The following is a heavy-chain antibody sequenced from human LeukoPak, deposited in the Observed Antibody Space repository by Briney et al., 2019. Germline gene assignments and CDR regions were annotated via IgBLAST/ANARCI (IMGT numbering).Heavy chain of an antibody. J-gene: IGHJ5*02. CDR3: ARVSGYCNTRSCRGLES. V-gene: IGHV4-59*01. Sequence: SETLSPTCTVSGGSISSDYWSWIRQSPGKGLEWIAYIHYTGSTNYSPSFKSRVTISVDTSKTQFSLKLTSVTAADTAVYYCARVSGYCNTRSCRGLESWGQGTLVIVS. CDR1: GGSISSDY. CDR2: IHYTGST. D-gene: IGHD2-15*01.